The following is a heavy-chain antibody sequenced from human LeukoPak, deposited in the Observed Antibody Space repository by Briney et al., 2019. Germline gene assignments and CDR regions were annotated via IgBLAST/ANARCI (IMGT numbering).Heavy chain of an antibody. D-gene: IGHD1-26*01. J-gene: IGHJ4*02. Sequence: TSETLSLTCAVYGGSFSGYYWSWIRRPPGKGLEWIGEINHSGSTNYNPSLKSRVTISVDTSKNQFSLKLSSVTAADTAVYYCARVDRIVGAIGYWGQGTLVTVSS. CDR2: INHSGST. CDR3: ARVDRIVGAIGY. V-gene: IGHV4-34*01. CDR1: GGSFSGYY.